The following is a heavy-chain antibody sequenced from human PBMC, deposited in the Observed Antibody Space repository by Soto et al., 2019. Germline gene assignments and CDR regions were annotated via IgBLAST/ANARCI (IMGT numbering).Heavy chain of an antibody. J-gene: IGHJ4*02. Sequence: WTWIRQHPGKGLEWIGYIYDTGITYYNPSLKSRISISLDTSKNQFSLKMSYVTAADTASYYCARIGRSSYAPLDYWGQGTLVTVSS. V-gene: IGHV4-31*02. CDR2: IYDTGIT. CDR3: ARIGRSSYAPLDY. D-gene: IGHD6-6*01.